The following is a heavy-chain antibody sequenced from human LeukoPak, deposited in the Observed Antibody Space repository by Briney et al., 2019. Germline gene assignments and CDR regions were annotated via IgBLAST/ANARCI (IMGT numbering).Heavy chain of an antibody. CDR2: ISSNGGST. V-gene: IGHV3-64D*06. CDR1: GFTFSTYA. D-gene: IGHD2-15*01. J-gene: IGHJ4*02. Sequence: GGSLRLSWSASGFTFSTYAMDWVRQAPGEGLECVSAISSNGGSTYYADSVKGRFSIYRDNDKNTLYLQISSLRAEDTAMYYRVKEPSYCSGGSCHFDYWGQGTLVTVSS. CDR3: VKEPSYCSGGSCHFDY.